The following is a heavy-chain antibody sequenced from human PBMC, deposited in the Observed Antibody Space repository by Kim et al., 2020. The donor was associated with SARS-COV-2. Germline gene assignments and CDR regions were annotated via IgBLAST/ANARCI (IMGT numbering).Heavy chain of an antibody. J-gene: IGHJ6*03. CDR2: ISWNSGSI. V-gene: IGHV3-9*01. D-gene: IGHD6-13*01. CDR1: GFTFDDYA. CDR3: AKDIFEYSSSMDV. Sequence: GGSLRLSCAASGFTFDDYAMHWVRRAPGKGLEWVSGISWNSGSIGYADSVKGRSTISRDNAKNSLYLQMNSLRAEDTALYYCAKDIFEYSSSMDVWGKGTTVTVSS.